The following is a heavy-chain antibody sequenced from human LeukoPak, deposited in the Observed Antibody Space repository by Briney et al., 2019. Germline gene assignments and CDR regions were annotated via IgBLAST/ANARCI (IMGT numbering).Heavy chain of an antibody. CDR1: GGTFSSYA. CDR3: ARDNSVEDTAWWFDP. Sequence: SVKVSCKASGGTFSSYAISWVRQAPGQGLEWMGGIVPIFGTANYAQKFQGRVTITADKSTSTAYMELSSLRSEDTAVYYCARDNSVEDTAWWFDPWGQGTLVTVSS. V-gene: IGHV1-69*06. J-gene: IGHJ5*02. D-gene: IGHD4-23*01. CDR2: IVPIFGTA.